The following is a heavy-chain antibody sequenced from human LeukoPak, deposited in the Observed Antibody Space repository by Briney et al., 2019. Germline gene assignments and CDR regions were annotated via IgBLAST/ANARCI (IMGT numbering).Heavy chain of an antibody. CDR1: GGSISTYY. D-gene: IGHD6-6*01. CDR2: IYTSGNT. CDR3: AREYSSSSGKNAFDV. V-gene: IGHV4-4*07. Sequence: SETLSLTCTVSGGSISTYYWSLIRQPAGKGLEWTGRIYTSGNTNYNPSLKSRVTMSLDTSKNQFSLRLTSVTAADTAVYYCAREYSSSSGKNAFDVWGQGTMVTVSS. J-gene: IGHJ3*01.